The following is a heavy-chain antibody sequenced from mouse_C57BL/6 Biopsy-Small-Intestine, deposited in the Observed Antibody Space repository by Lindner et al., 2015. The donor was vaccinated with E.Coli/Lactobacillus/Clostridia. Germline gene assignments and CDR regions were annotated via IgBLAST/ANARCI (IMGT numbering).Heavy chain of an antibody. CDR1: GYIFTGYY. CDR3: AVEDLGYCSTTNCPFDP. Sequence: SVKVSCKASGYIFTGYYIHWVRQAPGQGLEWMGRINPNSGATNFGQTSQDRVTMTWDPSISTAYLEVASLRSDDTAIYSCAVEDLGYCSTTNCPFDPWGQGTLVTVSS. J-gene: IGHJ3*01. CDR2: INPNSGAT. D-gene: IGHD1-1*01. V-gene: IGHV1-84*02.